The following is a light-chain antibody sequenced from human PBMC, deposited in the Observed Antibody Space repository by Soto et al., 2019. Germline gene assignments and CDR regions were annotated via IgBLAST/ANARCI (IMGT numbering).Light chain of an antibody. J-gene: IGKJ3*01. V-gene: IGKV3-20*01. Sequence: EIVLTQSPGTLSLSPGEGATLSCRASQCVSSSYLAWYQQKPGQAPRLLIYGASSRATGIPDRFSGSGSGTDFTLTISRLEPEDFAVYYCQQYANSPLTFGPGTKVDIK. CDR1: QCVSSSY. CDR3: QQYANSPLT. CDR2: GAS.